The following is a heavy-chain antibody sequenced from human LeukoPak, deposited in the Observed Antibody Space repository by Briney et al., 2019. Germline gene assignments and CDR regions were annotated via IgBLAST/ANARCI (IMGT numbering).Heavy chain of an antibody. CDR3: ARDFMTTVTTCLEARCFDNWFDP. CDR2: ISAYNGNT. CDR1: GYTFTSYG. V-gene: IGHV1-18*01. D-gene: IGHD4-17*01. J-gene: IGHJ5*02. Sequence: ASVKVSCKASGYTFTSYGISWVRQAPGQGLEWMGWISAYNGNTNYAQKLQGRVTMTTDTSTSTAYMELRSLRSDDTAVYYCARDFMTTVTTCLEARCFDNWFDPWGQGTLVTVSS.